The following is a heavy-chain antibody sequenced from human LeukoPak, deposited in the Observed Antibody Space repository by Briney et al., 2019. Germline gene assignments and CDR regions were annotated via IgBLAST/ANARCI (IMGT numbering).Heavy chain of an antibody. V-gene: IGHV1-18*01. J-gene: IGHJ4*02. CDR3: ARVGSHYDILTGYYN. CDR2: ISAYNGNT. D-gene: IGHD3-9*01. CDR1: AYTFTSYG. Sequence: GPVKVSCKASAYTFTSYGISWVRQAPGQGLEWMGWISAYNGNTNYAQKLQGRVTMTTDTSTSTAYMELRSLRSDDTAVYYCARVGSHYDILTGYYNWGQGTLVTVSS.